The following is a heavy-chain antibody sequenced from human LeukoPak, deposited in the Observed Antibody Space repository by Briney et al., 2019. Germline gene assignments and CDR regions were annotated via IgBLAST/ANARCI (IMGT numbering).Heavy chain of an antibody. J-gene: IGHJ5*02. CDR3: ARLRPNSGAFDP. CDR2: ISSSSSYI. Sequence: PGGSLRLSCAASGFTFSSYSMTWVRQAPGKGLEWVSSISSSSSYIYYADSVKGRFTISRDNAKNTLYLQMNNLRAEDTAVYFCARLRPNSGAFDPWDQGTLVTVSS. CDR1: GFTFSSYS. V-gene: IGHV3-21*01. D-gene: IGHD4-23*01.